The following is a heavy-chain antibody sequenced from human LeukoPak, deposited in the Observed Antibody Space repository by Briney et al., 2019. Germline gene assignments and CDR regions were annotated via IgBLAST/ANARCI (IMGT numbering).Heavy chain of an antibody. Sequence: PGRSLILCCAASGFIFDDYAIQWVRPAPGKRLEVVSVISWNGGIILDADSVEGRFTTSRDNAKTSLYLQMNSLRAEDTAVYYCAKDVGGSDNHAFDIWGQGTMVTVSS. V-gene: IGHV3-9*01. CDR3: AKDVGGSDNHAFDI. CDR2: ISWNGGII. CDR1: GFIFDDYA. J-gene: IGHJ3*02. D-gene: IGHD3-10*01.